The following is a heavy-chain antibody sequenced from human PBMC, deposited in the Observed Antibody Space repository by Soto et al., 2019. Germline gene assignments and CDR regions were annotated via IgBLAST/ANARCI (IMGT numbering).Heavy chain of an antibody. J-gene: IGHJ4*02. V-gene: IGHV4-59*08. CDR3: ARHGAKAAAGTFDY. CDR2: IYYSGST. CDR1: GGSISSYY. Sequence: SETLSLTCTVSGGSISSYYWSWIRQPPGKGLEWIRYIYYSGSTNYNPSLKSRVTISVDTSKNQFSLKLSSVTAADTAVYYCARHGAKAAAGTFDYWGQGTLVTVSS. D-gene: IGHD6-13*01.